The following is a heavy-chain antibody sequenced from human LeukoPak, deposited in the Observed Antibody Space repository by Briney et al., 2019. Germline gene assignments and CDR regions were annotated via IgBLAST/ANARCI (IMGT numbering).Heavy chain of an antibody. CDR3: ARDSHGDYGLGAFDI. V-gene: IGHV3-53*01. D-gene: IGHD4-17*01. J-gene: IGHJ3*02. CDR1: GFTFSSYA. CDR2: IYSSGST. Sequence: GGSLRLSCAASGFTFSSYAMHWVRQAPGKGLEWVSVIYSSGSTYYADSVQGRFTLSRDNSKNTLFLQMNSLRAEDTAVYYCARDSHGDYGLGAFDIWGQGTMVTVSS.